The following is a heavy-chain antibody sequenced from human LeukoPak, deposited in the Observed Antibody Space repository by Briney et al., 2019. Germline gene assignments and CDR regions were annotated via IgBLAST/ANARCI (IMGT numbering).Heavy chain of an antibody. Sequence: TGGSLRLSCAASGFTFDDYAMHWVRQAPGKGLEWVSLISWDGGSTYYADSVKGRFTISRGNSKNSLYLQMNSLRAEDTALYYCAKDISSNGDMGYWGQGTLVTVSS. CDR1: GFTFDDYA. J-gene: IGHJ4*02. V-gene: IGHV3-43D*03. D-gene: IGHD4-17*01. CDR2: ISWDGGST. CDR3: AKDISSNGDMGY.